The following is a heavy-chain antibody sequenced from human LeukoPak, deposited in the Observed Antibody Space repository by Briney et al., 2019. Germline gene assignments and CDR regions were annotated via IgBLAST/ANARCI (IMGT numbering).Heavy chain of an antibody. CDR3: ARDRLRYDSSGFHFDY. D-gene: IGHD3-22*01. CDR1: GFTFSSYS. CDR2: ISSSSSYI. Sequence: GGCLRLSCAASGFTFSSYSMNWVRQAPGKGLEWVSSISSSSSYIYYADSVKGRFTISRDNAKNSLYLQMNSLRAEDTAVYYCARDRLRYDSSGFHFDYWGQGTLVTVSS. J-gene: IGHJ4*02. V-gene: IGHV3-21*01.